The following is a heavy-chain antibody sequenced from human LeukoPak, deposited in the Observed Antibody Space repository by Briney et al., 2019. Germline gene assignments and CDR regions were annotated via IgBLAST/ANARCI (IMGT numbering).Heavy chain of an antibody. J-gene: IGHJ4*02. Sequence: ASVKVSCKASGYTFTSYFIHWVRQAPGQGLELMGIINPSGGRTSYAQKFQGRVTMTRDMSTSTVYMEVSSLRSEDTAVYYCARGFPPRRNYDSSGYYSYYFDYWGQGTLVTVSS. CDR3: ARGFPPRRNYDSSGYYSYYFDY. CDR1: GYTFTSYF. CDR2: INPSGGRT. D-gene: IGHD3-22*01. V-gene: IGHV1-46*01.